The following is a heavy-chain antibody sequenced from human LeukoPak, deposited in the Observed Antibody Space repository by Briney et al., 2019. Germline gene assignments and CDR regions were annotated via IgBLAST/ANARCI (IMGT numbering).Heavy chain of an antibody. V-gene: IGHV5-51*01. Sequence: GESLKISCKGSGYRFTSYWIGWVRQMPGKGLEWMGIIYPGDSDTRYSPSFQGQVTISADKSISTAYLQWSSLKASDTAMYYCARQRYYDSSGYRFFDYWGQGTLVTVSS. CDR2: IYPGDSDT. CDR1: GYRFTSYW. D-gene: IGHD3-22*01. J-gene: IGHJ4*02. CDR3: ARQRYYDSSGYRFFDY.